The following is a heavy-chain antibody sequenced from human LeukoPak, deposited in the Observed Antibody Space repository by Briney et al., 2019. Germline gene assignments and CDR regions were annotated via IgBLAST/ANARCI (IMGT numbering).Heavy chain of an antibody. CDR1: GYTFTNYD. CDR2: MDPNTGNT. D-gene: IGHD6-19*01. CDR3: AAHRHYSSGWFDY. J-gene: IGHJ4*02. Sequence: GASVNVSCTASGYTFTNYDINWVRQATGQGLEWLGWMDPNTGNTGYAQKFQGRVTITRNTSISTAYMELSSLRSEDTAVYYCAAHRHYSSGWFDYWGQGTLVTVSS. V-gene: IGHV1-8*03.